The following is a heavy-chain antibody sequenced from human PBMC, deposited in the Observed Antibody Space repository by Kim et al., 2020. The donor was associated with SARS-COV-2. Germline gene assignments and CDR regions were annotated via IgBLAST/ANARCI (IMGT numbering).Heavy chain of an antibody. D-gene: IGHD2-2*01. J-gene: IGHJ4*02. CDR1: GFTFSSYG. Sequence: GGSLRLSCAASGFTFSSYGMHWVRQAPGKGLEWVAVISYDGSNKYYADSVKGRFTISRDNSKNTLYLQMNSLRAEDTAVYYCAKDLEGLGYCSSTSCSQVGYWGQGTLVTVSS. V-gene: IGHV3-30*18. CDR3: AKDLEGLGYCSSTSCSQVGY. CDR2: ISYDGSNK.